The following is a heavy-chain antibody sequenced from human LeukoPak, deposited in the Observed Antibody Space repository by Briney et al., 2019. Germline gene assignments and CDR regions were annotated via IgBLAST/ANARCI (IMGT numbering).Heavy chain of an antibody. CDR2: ISSSSSYI. V-gene: IGHV3-21*01. CDR1: GFTFTNYA. J-gene: IGHJ4*02. D-gene: IGHD2-2*01. Sequence: PGGSLRLSCADSGFTFTNYAMSWVRQPPGKGLEWVSSISSSSSYIYYADSVKGRFTISRDNAKNSLYLQMNSLRAEDTAVYYCAREGVIVVVPAPFDYWGQGTLVTVSS. CDR3: AREGVIVVVPAPFDY.